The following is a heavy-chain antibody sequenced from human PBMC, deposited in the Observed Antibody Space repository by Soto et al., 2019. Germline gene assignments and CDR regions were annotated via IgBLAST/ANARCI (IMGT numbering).Heavy chain of an antibody. V-gene: IGHV3-11*01. J-gene: IGHJ5*02. CDR2: ISGSGSTI. Sequence: QVQLVESGGGLVKPGWSLRLSCAASGFTFSDYYMNWIRQAPGKGLEWVSYISGSGSTISYADSVKGRFTISRDNAKNSLYQQMNSLTADDTAVYYCARRGTRRCFDPWGQGTLVTVSS. CDR3: ARRGTRRCFDP. CDR1: GFTFSDYY.